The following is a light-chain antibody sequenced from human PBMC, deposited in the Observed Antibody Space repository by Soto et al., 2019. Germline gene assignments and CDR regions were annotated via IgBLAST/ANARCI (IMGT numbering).Light chain of an antibody. CDR3: SSYTSSNTYV. J-gene: IGLJ1*01. CDR2: DVS. Sequence: QSVLTQPPSLSGSARHSGTISCTGTSCDVGSYNRVSWYQQPPGTAPKLMIYDVSNRPSVVPDRLSGSKSGNTASLTISGLQAEDEADYYCSSYTSSNTYVFGTGTK. V-gene: IGLV2-18*02. CDR1: SCDVGSYNR.